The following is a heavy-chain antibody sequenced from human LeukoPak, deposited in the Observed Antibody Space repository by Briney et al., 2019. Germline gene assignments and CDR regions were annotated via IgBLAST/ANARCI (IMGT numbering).Heavy chain of an antibody. CDR3: ARDRGDIVVVPAAVMRGN. Sequence: GGSLRLSCAASGFTFSSYAMHWVRQAPGKGLEWVAVISYDGSNKYYADSVKGRFTISRDNSKNTLYLQMNSLRAEDTAVYYCARDRGDIVVVPAAVMRGNWGQGTLVTVSS. CDR1: GFTFSSYA. V-gene: IGHV3-30-3*01. D-gene: IGHD2-2*01. J-gene: IGHJ4*02. CDR2: ISYDGSNK.